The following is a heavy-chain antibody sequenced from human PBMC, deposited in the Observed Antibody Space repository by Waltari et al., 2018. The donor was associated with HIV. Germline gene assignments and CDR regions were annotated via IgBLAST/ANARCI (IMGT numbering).Heavy chain of an antibody. V-gene: IGHV4-39*01. D-gene: IGHD3-16*01. CDR2: MYYSGST. CDR3: ARHSRALGWSNHFYSGLDV. Sequence: QPKLQESGPGLVKPSETVSLTCTVSGGSISSNNYFWAWIRKAPGRCLEWVATMYYSGSTYYNPSFKSRVAISIDTSKNHFSLELRSVTAADTAVYYCARHSRALGWSNHFYSGLDVWGQGTTVAVSS. CDR1: GGSISSNNYF. J-gene: IGHJ6*02.